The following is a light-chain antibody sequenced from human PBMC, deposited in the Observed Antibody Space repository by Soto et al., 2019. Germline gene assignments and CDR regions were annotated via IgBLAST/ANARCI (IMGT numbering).Light chain of an antibody. J-gene: IGLJ2*01. CDR1: SSDVGTYNR. CDR3: SSYTSSSTVV. V-gene: IGLV2-18*02. Sequence: QSALTQPRSVSGSPGQSVTISCTGTSSDVGTYNRVSWYQQPPGTAPKLMIYEVTNRPSGVPDRFSGSKSGNTASLTISGLQAEDEVDYYCSSYTSSSTVVFGGGTKVTVL. CDR2: EVT.